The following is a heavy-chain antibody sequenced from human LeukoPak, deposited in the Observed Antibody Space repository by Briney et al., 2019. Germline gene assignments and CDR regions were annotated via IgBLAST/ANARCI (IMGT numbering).Heavy chain of an antibody. J-gene: IGHJ3*02. V-gene: IGHV3-7*01. Sequence: GGSLRLSCAASGFTFSSYWMSWVRQAPGKGLEWVANIKQDGSEKYYVDSVKGRFTISRDNAKNSLYLQMNSLRAEDTAVYYCARVLYSGSYYLFGNDAFDIWGQGTMDTVSS. CDR2: IKQDGSEK. D-gene: IGHD1-26*01. CDR3: ARVLYSGSYYLFGNDAFDI. CDR1: GFTFSSYW.